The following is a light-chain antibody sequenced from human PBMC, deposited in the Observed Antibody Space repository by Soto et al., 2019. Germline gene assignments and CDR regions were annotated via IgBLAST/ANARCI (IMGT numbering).Light chain of an antibody. CDR1: QSFSSN. CDR2: VAS. Sequence: EIGMTQSPATLSVSPGERATLSCRASQSFSSNLAWYQQKSGQAPSLLIYVASTRATGIPARCSGSGSGTEFTLTIISLQSEDLAVYYCPQYNNWPTVGQGTKVDSK. V-gene: IGKV3D-15*01. J-gene: IGKJ1*01. CDR3: PQYNNWPT.